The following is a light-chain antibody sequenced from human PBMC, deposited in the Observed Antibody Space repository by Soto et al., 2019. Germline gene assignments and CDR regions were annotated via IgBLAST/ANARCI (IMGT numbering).Light chain of an antibody. CDR3: SSYTSSDTLV. J-gene: IGLJ3*02. V-gene: IGLV2-14*03. CDR2: DVN. Sequence: HSAPTQPASMSGSPGQSSTIPCTGASSDVGYSNHVSWYQHHPGKLPKLIIYDVNNRPSGVSDRFSGSKSGNTASLTISGLQSEDDGDYYCSSYTSSDTLVFGGGTKVTVL. CDR1: SSDVGYSNH.